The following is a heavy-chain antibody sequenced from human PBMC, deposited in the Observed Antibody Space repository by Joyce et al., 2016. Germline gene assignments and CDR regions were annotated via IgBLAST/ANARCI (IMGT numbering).Heavy chain of an antibody. CDR1: RGSIRSSNYY. V-gene: IGHV4-39*01. CDR2: INHTGNT. CDR3: ARHRVATLYFDY. D-gene: IGHD5-12*01. J-gene: IGHJ4*02. Sequence: QLQLQESGPGLVKPSETLSLTCSVSRGSIRSSNYYWGWIRQPPGKGLEWVGNINHTGNTYYNPSRKSRVTISVDTSKNHFSLNLGSVTAADTAVYYCARHRVATLYFDYWGQGTLVTVSS.